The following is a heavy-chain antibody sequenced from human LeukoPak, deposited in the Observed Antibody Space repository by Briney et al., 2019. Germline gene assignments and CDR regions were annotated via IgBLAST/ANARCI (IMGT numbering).Heavy chain of an antibody. CDR2: TYYRSKWYN. CDR3: ARDLAAADSEGFDY. V-gene: IGHV6-1*01. D-gene: IGHD6-13*01. Sequence: SQTLSLTCAISGDSVSSNSAAWNWIRQSPSRGLEWLGRTYYRSKWYNDYAVSVKSRITINPGTSKNQFSLQLNSVTPEDTAVYYCARDLAAADSEGFDYWGQGTLVTVSS. J-gene: IGHJ4*02. CDR1: GDSVSSNSAA.